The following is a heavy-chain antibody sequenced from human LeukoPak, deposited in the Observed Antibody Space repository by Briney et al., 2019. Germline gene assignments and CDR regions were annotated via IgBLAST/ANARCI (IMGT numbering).Heavy chain of an antibody. CDR3: ARVPAANSEFDY. Sequence: GGSLRLSCAASGFTFSSYSMNWVRQAPGKGLEWVSSISSSSSYIYYADSVKGRFTISRDNAKNSLYLQMNSLRAEDTAVYYCARVPAANSEFDYWGQGTLVTVSS. J-gene: IGHJ4*02. CDR1: GFTFSSYS. V-gene: IGHV3-21*01. D-gene: IGHD2-2*01. CDR2: ISSSSSYI.